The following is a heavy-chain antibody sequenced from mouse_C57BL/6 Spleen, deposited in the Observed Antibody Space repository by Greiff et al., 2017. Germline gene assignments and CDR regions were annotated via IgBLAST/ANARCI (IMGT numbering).Heavy chain of an antibody. D-gene: IGHD4-1*01. CDR3: ARSNAFGY. J-gene: IGHJ2*01. CDR1: GYTFTSYW. Sequence: QVQLQQPGAELVKPGASVKLSCKASGYTFTSYWMQWVKQRPGQGLEWIGEIDPSDSYTNYNHKFKGKATLTVDTSSSTAYMQLSSLTAEDSAVYYCARSNAFGYWGQGTTLTVSS. V-gene: IGHV1-50*01. CDR2: IDPSDSYT.